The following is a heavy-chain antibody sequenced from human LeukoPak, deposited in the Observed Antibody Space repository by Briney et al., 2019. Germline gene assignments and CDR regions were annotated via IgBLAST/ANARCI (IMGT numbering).Heavy chain of an antibody. J-gene: IGHJ5*02. V-gene: IGHV3-33*01. CDR1: GFTFRTYG. D-gene: IGHD4-17*01. CDR2: IWYDGSNK. CDR3: ARRPTVTTPLTA. Sequence: GRSLRLSCAASGFTFRTYGMHWVRQAPGKGLEWAAVIWYDGSNKYYADSVKGRFTISRDNSKNTLYLQMNSLRAEDTAVYYCARRPTVTTPLTAWGQGTLVTVSS.